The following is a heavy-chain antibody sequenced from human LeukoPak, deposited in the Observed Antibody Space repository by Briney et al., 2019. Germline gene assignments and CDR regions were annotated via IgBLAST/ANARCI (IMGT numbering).Heavy chain of an antibody. CDR2: ITIDGSSI. Sequence: PGGSLRLSCAASTVTTRNSWMHWVRQAPGKGLVWVSRITIDGSSITYADSVRGRFTISRDSAKNTLYLQMNSLRAEDTAVYYCTRDRFYAMDAWGQGTTVTVSS. CDR3: TRDRFYAMDA. CDR1: TVTTRNSW. J-gene: IGHJ6*02. V-gene: IGHV3-74*03.